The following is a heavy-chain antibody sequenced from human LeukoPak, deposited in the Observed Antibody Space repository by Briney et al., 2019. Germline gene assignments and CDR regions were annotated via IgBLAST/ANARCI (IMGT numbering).Heavy chain of an antibody. V-gene: IGHV4-59*01. CDR2: IYYSGST. CDR1: GGSISSYY. D-gene: IGHD6-19*01. CDR3: ARASAVAGWNYYYYYYMDV. J-gene: IGHJ6*03. Sequence: SETLSLTCTVSGGSISSYYWSWIRQPPGKGLEWIGYIYYSGSTNYNPSLKSRVTISVDTSKNQFSLKLSSVTAADTAVYYCARASAVAGWNYYYYYYMDVWGKGTTVTVSS.